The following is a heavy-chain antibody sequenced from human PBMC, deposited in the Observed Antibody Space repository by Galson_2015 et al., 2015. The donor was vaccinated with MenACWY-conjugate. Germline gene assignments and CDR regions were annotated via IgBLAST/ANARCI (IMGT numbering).Heavy chain of an antibody. D-gene: IGHD3/OR15-3a*01. V-gene: IGHV3-23*01. Sequence: SLRLSCAASGFDFDDYAMSWVRQAPGKGLQWVAGVGRGGGRTHNTEHVRGRFTISRDNSKNPLDLQMDSLRVEDTAVYYCAKVIYGARYYFEHWGQGSLVIVTS. J-gene: IGHJ4*02. CDR3: AKVIYGARYYFEH. CDR2: VGRGGGRT. CDR1: GFDFDDYA.